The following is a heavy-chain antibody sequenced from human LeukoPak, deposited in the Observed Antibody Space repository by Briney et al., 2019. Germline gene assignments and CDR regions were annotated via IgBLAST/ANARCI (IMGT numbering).Heavy chain of an antibody. CDR3: AGFTQYYDFWSGAFDI. J-gene: IGHJ3*02. Sequence: SETLSLTCSVSGGSISSHYWNRIRQTSGKGLDWIGYIHYSGSTNYNPSLKSRITISIDTSNNQFSLKLSSVTAADTAVYYCAGFTQYYDFWSGAFDIWGQGTMVTVSS. CDR1: GGSISSHY. D-gene: IGHD3-3*01. CDR2: IHYSGST. V-gene: IGHV4-59*11.